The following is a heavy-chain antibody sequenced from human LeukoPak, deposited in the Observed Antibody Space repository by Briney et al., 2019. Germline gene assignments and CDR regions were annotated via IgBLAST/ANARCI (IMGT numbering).Heavy chain of an antibody. J-gene: IGHJ4*02. V-gene: IGHV4-39*01. CDR2: IYYSGNT. D-gene: IGHD6-13*01. CDR1: GGSISGSSYF. CDR3: ARSQYSASWYV. Sequence: PSETLSLTCTVSGGSISGSSYFWAWIRQPPGKGLEWIGSIYYSGNTYYNPSLKSRVTISVDTSKNQFSLKLTSVTAADTALYYCARSQYSASWYVWGQGTLVTVSS.